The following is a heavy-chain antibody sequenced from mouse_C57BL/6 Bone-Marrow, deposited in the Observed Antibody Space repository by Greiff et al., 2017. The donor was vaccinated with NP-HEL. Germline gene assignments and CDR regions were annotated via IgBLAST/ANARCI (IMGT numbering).Heavy chain of an antibody. CDR2: IWSGGST. J-gene: IGHJ3*01. V-gene: IGHV2-2*01. CDR1: GFSLTSYG. CDR3: ARNRDGYYKFAY. D-gene: IGHD2-3*01. Sequence: VQRVESGPGLVQPSQSLSITCTVSGFSLTSYGVHWVRQSPGKGLEWLGVIWSGGSTDYNAAFISRLSTSKDNSKSQFFLKMISLQSDDTAIYYCARNRDGYYKFAYWGQGTLVTVSA.